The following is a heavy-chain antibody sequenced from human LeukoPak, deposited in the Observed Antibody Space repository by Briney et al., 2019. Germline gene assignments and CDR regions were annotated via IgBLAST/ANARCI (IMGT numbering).Heavy chain of an antibody. CDR2: IYTSGST. V-gene: IGHV4-4*07. CDR3: ARTNYWSDAFDI. Sequence: SETLSLTCTVSGGSITIYYWSWIRQPAGKGLEWIGRIYTSGSTNYNPSLKSRVTMSVDTSKNQFSLKLSSVTAADTAVYYCARTNYWSDAFDIWGQGTMVTVSS. J-gene: IGHJ3*02. CDR1: GGSITIYY. D-gene: IGHD3-3*01.